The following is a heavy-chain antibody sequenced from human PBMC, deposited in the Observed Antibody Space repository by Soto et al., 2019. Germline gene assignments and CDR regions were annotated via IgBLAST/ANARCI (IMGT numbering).Heavy chain of an antibody. CDR2: IYYSGST. CDR1: GGSVSSGSYY. J-gene: IGHJ3*02. D-gene: IGHD7-27*01. Sequence: SETLSLTCTVSGGSVSSGSYYWSWIRQPPGKGLEWIGYIYYSGSTNYNPSLKSRVTISVDTSKNQFSLKLSSVTAADTAVYYCARDEGLTGDDDAFDIWGQGTMVTVSS. V-gene: IGHV4-61*01. CDR3: ARDEGLTGDDDAFDI.